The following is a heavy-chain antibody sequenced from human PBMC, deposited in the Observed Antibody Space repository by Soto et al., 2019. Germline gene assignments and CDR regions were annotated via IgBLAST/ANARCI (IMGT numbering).Heavy chain of an antibody. Sequence: KTSETLSLTCTVSGGSISSGGYYWSWIRQHPGRGLEWIGYIYYNGNTYYNPSLKSRVTVSVDTSKNQFSLNVRSVTAADTAVYYCARCSLVVIPVPGFDTWGQGTLVTVSS. J-gene: IGHJ5*02. CDR3: ARCSLVVIPVPGFDT. D-gene: IGHD2-15*01. CDR1: GGSISSGGYY. V-gene: IGHV4-31*03. CDR2: IYYNGNT.